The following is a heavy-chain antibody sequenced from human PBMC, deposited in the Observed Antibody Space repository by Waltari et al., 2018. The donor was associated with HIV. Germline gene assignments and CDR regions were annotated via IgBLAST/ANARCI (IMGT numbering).Heavy chain of an antibody. Sequence: QITLKESGPTLVKPTETLTLTCTFSGFSLSTSGVAVGWIRQPPGKALEWLALIYWDDDKRYSPSLKNRLTITKDTSKNQVVLAMTNMDPVDTATYYCVYRQWTTVTTNWFDPWGQGTLVNVSS. CDR1: GFSLSTSGVA. J-gene: IGHJ5*02. CDR2: IYWDDDK. D-gene: IGHD4-17*01. V-gene: IGHV2-5*02. CDR3: VYRQWTTVTTNWFDP.